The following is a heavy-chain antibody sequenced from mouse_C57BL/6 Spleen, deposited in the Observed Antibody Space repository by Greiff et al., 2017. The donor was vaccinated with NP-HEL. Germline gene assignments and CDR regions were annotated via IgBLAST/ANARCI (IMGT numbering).Heavy chain of an antibody. CDR3: ARQDGYSYWYFDV. V-gene: IGHV5-9*01. D-gene: IGHD2-3*01. CDR2: ISGGGGNT. J-gene: IGHJ1*03. CDR1: GFTFSSYT. Sequence: EVQGVESGGGLVKPGGSLKLSCAASGFTFSSYTMSWVRQTPEKRLEWVATISGGGGNTYYPDSVKGRFTISRDNAKNTLYLQMSSLRSEDTALYYCARQDGYSYWYFDVWGTGTTVTVSS.